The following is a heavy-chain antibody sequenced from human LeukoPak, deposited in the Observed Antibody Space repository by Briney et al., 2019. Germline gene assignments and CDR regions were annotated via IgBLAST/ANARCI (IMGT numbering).Heavy chain of an antibody. CDR1: GGSMSSSSYY. V-gene: IGHV4-39*01. CDR3: ARHTPFWSGYSYYFDY. D-gene: IGHD3-3*01. J-gene: IGHJ4*02. CDR2: VFYSGST. Sequence: SETLSLTCTVSGGSMSSSSYYWGWIRQPPGKGLEGIGSVFYSGSTYYNPSLKSRVTISVDTSKNQFSLKLSSVTAADTAVFYCARHTPFWSGYSYYFDYWGQGTLVTVSS.